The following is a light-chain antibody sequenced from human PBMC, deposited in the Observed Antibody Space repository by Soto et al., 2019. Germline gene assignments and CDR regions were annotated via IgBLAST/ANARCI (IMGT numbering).Light chain of an antibody. CDR1: QTVISSH. CDR3: QQYKT. V-gene: IGKV3-20*01. CDR2: GAS. J-gene: IGKJ1*01. Sequence: EIALTQSPGTLSLSPGERATLSCRASQTVISSHLAWYQQKSGQAPRLLIYGASTRATGIPDRFSGTGSGTDFTLTISRLEPEDFAVYYCQQYKTFGQGTKVDI.